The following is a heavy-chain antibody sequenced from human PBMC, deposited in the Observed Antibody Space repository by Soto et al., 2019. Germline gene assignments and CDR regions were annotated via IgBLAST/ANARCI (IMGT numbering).Heavy chain of an antibody. J-gene: IGHJ1*01. CDR1: GYTFTSYD. CDR3: ARTYYYDSSGYYYWPY. D-gene: IGHD3-22*01. CDR2: MNPNSGNT. V-gene: IGHV1-8*01. Sequence: ASVKVSCKASGYTFTSYDINWVRQATGQGLEWMGWMNPNSGNTGYAQKFQGRVTMTRNTSISTAYMELSSLRSEDTAVYYCARTYYYDSSGYYYWPYWGQGTLVTVSS.